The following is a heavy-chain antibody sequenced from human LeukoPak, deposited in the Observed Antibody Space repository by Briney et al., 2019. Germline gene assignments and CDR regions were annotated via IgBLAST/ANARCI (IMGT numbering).Heavy chain of an antibody. CDR2: ISSSSSYI. J-gene: IGHJ5*02. CDR3: ARENSGSYYNWFDP. Sequence: GGSLRLSCAASGFTFSSYSMNWVRQAPGKGLEWVSSISSSSSYIYYADSVKGRFTISRDNAKNSLYLQMNSLRAEDTAVYYCARENSGSYYNWFDPWGQGTLVTVSS. D-gene: IGHD1-26*01. CDR1: GFTFSSYS. V-gene: IGHV3-21*04.